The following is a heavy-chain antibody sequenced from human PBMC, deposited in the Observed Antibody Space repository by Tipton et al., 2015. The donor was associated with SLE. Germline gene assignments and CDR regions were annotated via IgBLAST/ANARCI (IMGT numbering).Heavy chain of an antibody. J-gene: IGHJ4*02. D-gene: IGHD2-21*01. CDR2: MFYSGTP. CDR1: GGSIRSHY. Sequence: LRLSCSVSGGSIRSHYWTWIRQAPGKGLECVGFMFYSGTPNYNPSLKSRVTISVDTSKNQFSLKLSSVTAADTAVYYCARGRCGSCYSGIDSWGQGTLDTVSS. CDR3: ARGRCGSCYSGIDS. V-gene: IGHV4-59*11.